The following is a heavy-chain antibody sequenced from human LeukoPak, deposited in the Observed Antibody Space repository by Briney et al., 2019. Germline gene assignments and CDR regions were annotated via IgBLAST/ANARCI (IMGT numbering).Heavy chain of an antibody. Sequence: GGSLRLSCAASGFSFRNAWMSWVRQAPGTGLEWVGRIKSKVDGGTTDYAAPVKGRFTISRDDSKNTQYLRMNSLKTEDTAVYCCTSISASVLGESFDYWGQGTLVTVSS. CDR1: GFSFRNAW. J-gene: IGHJ4*02. CDR2: IKSKVDGGTT. D-gene: IGHD3-3*02. CDR3: TSISASVLGESFDY. V-gene: IGHV3-15*01.